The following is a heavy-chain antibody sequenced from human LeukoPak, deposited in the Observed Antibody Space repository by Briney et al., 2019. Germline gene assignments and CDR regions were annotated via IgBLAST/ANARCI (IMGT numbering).Heavy chain of an antibody. J-gene: IGHJ4*02. V-gene: IGHV3-23*01. CDR3: AKDLYYDSVHYFDY. CDR1: GFTFYSYA. Sequence: PGGSLRLSYAASGFTFYSYAMSWVRQAPGKGLEWVAAISGSGGSTYYADSVKGRFTISRDNSKNTLSLQMNSLRAEDTAVYYCAKDLYYDSVHYFDYWGQGTLVTVSS. D-gene: IGHD3-22*01. CDR2: ISGSGGST.